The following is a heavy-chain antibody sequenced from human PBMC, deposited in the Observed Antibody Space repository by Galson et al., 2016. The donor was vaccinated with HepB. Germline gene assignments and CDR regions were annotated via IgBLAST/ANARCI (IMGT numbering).Heavy chain of an antibody. V-gene: IGHV3-23*01. J-gene: IGHJ4*02. D-gene: IGHD3-10*01. Sequence: SCAASGFAFSNYALGWVRQAPGKGLQWVSVITNRSPITYYGDSVKGRFTISRDNSKNMLTLQMNSLRAEDTAVYYCARGSYPSGAFDYWGQGALVTVSS. CDR1: GFAFSNYA. CDR3: ARGSYPSGAFDY. CDR2: ITNRSPIT.